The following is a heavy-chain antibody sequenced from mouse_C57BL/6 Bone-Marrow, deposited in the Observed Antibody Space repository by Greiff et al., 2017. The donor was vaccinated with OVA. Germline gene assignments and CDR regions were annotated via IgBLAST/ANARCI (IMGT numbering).Heavy chain of an antibody. V-gene: IGHV1-64*01. Sequence: QVQLQQPGAELVKPGASVKLSCKASGYTFTSYWMHWVKQRPGQGLEWIGMIHPNSGSTNYNEKFKSKATLTLDKSSSTAYMQLSSLTSEDSAVYYCARWGIYYDYGMDYWGQGTSVTVSA. CDR2: IHPNSGST. J-gene: IGHJ4*01. D-gene: IGHD2-4*01. CDR1: GYTFTSYW. CDR3: ARWGIYYDYGMDY.